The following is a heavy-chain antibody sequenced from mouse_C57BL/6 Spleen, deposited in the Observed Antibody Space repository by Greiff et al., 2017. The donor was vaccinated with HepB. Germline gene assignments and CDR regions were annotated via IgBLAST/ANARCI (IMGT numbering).Heavy chain of an antibody. CDR3: AREDGYYSMNY. J-gene: IGHJ4*01. CDR1: GFTFSDYY. CDR2: INYDGSST. D-gene: IGHD2-3*01. Sequence: DVQLQESEGGLVQPGSSMKLSCTASGFTFSDYYMAWVRQVPEKGLEWVANINYDGSSTYYLDSLKSRFIISRDNAKNILYLQMSSLKSEDTATYYCAREDGYYSMNYWGQGTSVTVSS. V-gene: IGHV5-16*01.